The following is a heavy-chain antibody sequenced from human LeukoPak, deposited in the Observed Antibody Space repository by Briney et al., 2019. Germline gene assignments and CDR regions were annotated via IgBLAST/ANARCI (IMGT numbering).Heavy chain of an antibody. CDR1: GDSVSSNSAA. J-gene: IGHJ4*02. CDR3: ARKGGVTTPFDY. CDR2: TYYRSKWYN. D-gene: IGHD4-17*01. V-gene: IGHV6-1*01. Sequence: SQTLSLTCAISGDSVSSNSAAWNWIRQSPSRGLERLGRTYYRSKWYNDYAVSVKSRITINPDTSKNQFSLQLNSVTLEDTAVYYCARKGGVTTPFDYWGQGTLVTVSS.